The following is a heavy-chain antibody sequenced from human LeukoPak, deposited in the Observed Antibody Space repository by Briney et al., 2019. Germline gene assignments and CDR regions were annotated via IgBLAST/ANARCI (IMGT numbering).Heavy chain of an antibody. J-gene: IGHJ4*02. V-gene: IGHV1-18*01. CDR3: ARDTPIVGATFDY. D-gene: IGHD1-26*01. Sequence: ASVKVSCKASGYTFTSYGISWVRQAPGQGLEWMGWISAYNGNTNYAQKLQGRVTMTTDTSTSTVYMELRSLRSDDTAVYYCARDTPIVGATFDYWGQGTLVTVSS. CDR2: ISAYNGNT. CDR1: GYTFTSYG.